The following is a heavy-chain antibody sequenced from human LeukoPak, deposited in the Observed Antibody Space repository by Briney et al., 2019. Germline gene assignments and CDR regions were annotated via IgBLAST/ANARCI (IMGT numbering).Heavy chain of an antibody. CDR1: GFTFSDYY. J-gene: IGHJ6*03. CDR3: ARGGKVRGVIMRYYYYYYMDV. V-gene: IGHV3-11*04. D-gene: IGHD3-10*01. CDR2: ISSSGSTI. Sequence: GGSLRLSCAASGFTFSDYYMSWIRQAPGKGLEWVSYISSSGSTIYYADSVKGRFTISRDNAKNSLYLQMNSLRAEDTAVYYCARGGKVRGVIMRYYYYYYMDVWGKGTTVTISS.